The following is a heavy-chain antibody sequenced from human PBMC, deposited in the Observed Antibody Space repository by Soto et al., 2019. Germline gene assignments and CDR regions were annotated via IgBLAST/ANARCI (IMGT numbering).Heavy chain of an antibody. Sequence: PSETLSLTCAVYGGSFSGYYWSWIRQPPWKGLEWIGEINHSGSTNYNPSLKSRVTISVDTSKNQFSLKLSSVTAADTAVYYCARVRGAARPPPNWFDPWGQGTLVTVSS. J-gene: IGHJ5*02. CDR2: INHSGST. D-gene: IGHD6-6*01. CDR3: ARVRGAARPPPNWFDP. CDR1: GGSFSGYY. V-gene: IGHV4-34*01.